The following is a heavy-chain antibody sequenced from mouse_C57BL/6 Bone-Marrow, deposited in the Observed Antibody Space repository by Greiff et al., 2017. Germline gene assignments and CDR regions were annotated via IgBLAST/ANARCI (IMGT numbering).Heavy chain of an antibody. Sequence: DVHLVESEGGLVQPGSSMKLSCTASGFTFSDYYMAWVRQVPEKGLEWVANINYDGSSTYYLDSLKSRFIISRDNAKNILYLQMSSLKSEDTATYYCARDPRSYAMDYWGQGTSVTVSS. V-gene: IGHV5-16*01. CDR1: GFTFSDYY. CDR3: ARDPRSYAMDY. J-gene: IGHJ4*01. CDR2: INYDGSST.